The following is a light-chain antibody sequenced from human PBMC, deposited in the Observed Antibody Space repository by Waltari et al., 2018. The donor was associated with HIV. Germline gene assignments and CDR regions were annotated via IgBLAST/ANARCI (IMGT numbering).Light chain of an antibody. J-gene: IGLJ1*01. V-gene: IGLV2-14*01. CDR1: SSDIGNYKY. CDR3: AAWDDSLDHV. Sequence: QSALTQPASVSGSPGQSITISCTGASSDIGNYKYVSWYQHHPGIAPKLIIYEDNNRPSGVPDRFSGSKSGTSASLAISGLQSEDEAVYYCAAWDDSLDHVFGTGTKVSLL. CDR2: EDN.